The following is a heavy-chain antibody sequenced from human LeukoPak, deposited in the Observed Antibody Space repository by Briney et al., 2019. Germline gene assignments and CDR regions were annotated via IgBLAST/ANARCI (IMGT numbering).Heavy chain of an antibody. CDR3: AGASYDSSGVH. D-gene: IGHD3-22*01. J-gene: IGHJ4*02. V-gene: IGHV4-59*01. Sequence: SETLSLTCTVSGGSISSYYWSWIRQPPGKGLQWIGYIYYTGSTNYNPSLKSRVTISVDTSKNQFSLKLSSVTAADTAVYYCAGASYDSSGVHWGQGTLVTVSS. CDR1: GGSISSYY. CDR2: IYYTGST.